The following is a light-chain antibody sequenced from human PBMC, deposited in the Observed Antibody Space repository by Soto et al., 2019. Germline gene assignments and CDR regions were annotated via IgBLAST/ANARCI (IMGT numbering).Light chain of an antibody. J-gene: IGKJ5*01. CDR1: QRISSY. Sequence: EIVVTQSPATLSLSPGERVTLSCRASQRISSYLAWYQQKPGQAPRLLIYDASNRATDIPARFSGSGSGTDFTLTISSLEPEDFAVYYCQQRSNWPITFGQGTRREIK. V-gene: IGKV3-11*01. CDR3: QQRSNWPIT. CDR2: DAS.